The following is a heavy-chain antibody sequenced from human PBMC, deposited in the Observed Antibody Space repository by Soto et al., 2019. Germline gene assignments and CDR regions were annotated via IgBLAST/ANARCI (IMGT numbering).Heavy chain of an antibody. CDR2: INPETGGT. D-gene: IGHD2-2*01. CDR1: GYTFTGYY. CDR3: ARERYQVISDGMDV. J-gene: IGHJ6*02. V-gene: IGHV1-2*02. Sequence: QVQLVQSGADVKTPGASVRFSCKASGYTFTGYYVHWVREAPGQGLEWMGWINPETGGTSYAQKFQGRVTLSRDTSINTAYLELSRLRLDDAAVYFCARERYQVISDGMDVWGQGTTVTVSS.